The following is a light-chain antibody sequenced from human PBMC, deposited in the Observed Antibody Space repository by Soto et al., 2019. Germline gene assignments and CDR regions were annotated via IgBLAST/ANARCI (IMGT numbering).Light chain of an antibody. CDR2: GAS. CDR3: QQYGSSPGT. J-gene: IGKJ2*01. CDR1: QSVSFSY. Sequence: EIVLTQSPGTLSLSPGEKATLSCWASQSVSFSYLAWYQQKPGQAPKLLIYGASSRAAGIPNRFSGSGSGTDFTLTISRLEAEDFAVYYCQQYGSSPGTFGHGTKVDIK. V-gene: IGKV3-20*01.